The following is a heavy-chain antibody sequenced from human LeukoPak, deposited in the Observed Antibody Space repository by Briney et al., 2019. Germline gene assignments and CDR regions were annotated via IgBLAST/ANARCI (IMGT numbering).Heavy chain of an antibody. CDR1: GYDFTKYA. CDR3: ARVGATYNWFDP. V-gene: IGHV1-46*01. Sequence: GASVKVSCKASGYDFTKYAVQWVRQAPGQGLEWMGIINPSGGSTSYAQKFQGRVTMTRDTSTSTVYMELSSLRSEDTAVYYCARVGATYNWFDPWGQGTLVTVSS. J-gene: IGHJ5*02. D-gene: IGHD1-26*01. CDR2: INPSGGST.